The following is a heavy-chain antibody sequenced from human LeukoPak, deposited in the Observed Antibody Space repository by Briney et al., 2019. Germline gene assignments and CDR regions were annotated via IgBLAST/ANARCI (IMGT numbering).Heavy chain of an antibody. CDR2: IYYSGST. CDR1: GGSISSSSYY. J-gene: IGHJ3*02. D-gene: IGHD2-2*01. V-gene: IGHV4-39*01. Sequence: PSETLSLTCTVSGGSISSSSYYWGWIRQPPGKGLEWIGSIYYSGSTYSNPSLKSRVTISVDTSKNQFSLKLSSVTAADTAVYYCASLFDYCSSTSCAAFDIWGQGTMVTVSS. CDR3: ASLFDYCSSTSCAAFDI.